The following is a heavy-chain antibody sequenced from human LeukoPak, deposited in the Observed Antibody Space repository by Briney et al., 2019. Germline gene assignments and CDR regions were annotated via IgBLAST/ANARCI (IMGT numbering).Heavy chain of an antibody. D-gene: IGHD3-22*01. CDR3: AKGGSSGYFLDL. CDR2: ISNDGGGT. Sequence: GGSLRLSCAASGFLFNNYGLVWVRQAPGKGLEWVVAISNDGGGTTYADFVKGRFTISRDNSKNTLFLHMNSLRAEDTALYYCAKGGSSGYFLDLWGQGTLVTVSS. CDR1: GFLFNNYG. V-gene: IGHV3-23*01. J-gene: IGHJ5*02.